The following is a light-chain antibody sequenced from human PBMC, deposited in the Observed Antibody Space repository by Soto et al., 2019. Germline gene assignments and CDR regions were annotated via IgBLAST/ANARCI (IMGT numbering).Light chain of an antibody. CDR3: QQYNNWPPTT. CDR2: DAS. V-gene: IGKV1-5*01. CDR1: QSISSW. J-gene: IGKJ1*01. Sequence: DIQMTQSPSTLSASVGDRVTITCRASQSISSWLAWYQQKPGKAPKLLIYDASSLESGVPSRFSGSGSATEFTLTISSLQSEDFAVYYCQQYNNWPPTTFGQGTRVDIK.